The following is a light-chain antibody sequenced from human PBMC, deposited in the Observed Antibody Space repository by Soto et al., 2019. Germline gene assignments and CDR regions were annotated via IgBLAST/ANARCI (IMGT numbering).Light chain of an antibody. CDR3: QQYERPPFA. CDR1: QRVSNSY. V-gene: IGKV3-20*01. CDR2: DAS. J-gene: IGKJ2*01. Sequence: EIVLTQSPGTLSLSPGDRATLSCRASQRVSNSYLAWYQQKPGQAPRLLIYDASTRAAGVPDRVTGGGSGTDFTLTISALEPEDFALYFCQQYERPPFAFGQGTRLDIK.